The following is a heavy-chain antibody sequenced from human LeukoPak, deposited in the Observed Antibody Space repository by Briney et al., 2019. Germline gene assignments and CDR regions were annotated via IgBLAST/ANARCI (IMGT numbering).Heavy chain of an antibody. CDR2: INHIGST. D-gene: IGHD2-2*01. CDR1: GGSFSGYY. CDR3: ASLRVVPAAMGTFDY. V-gene: IGHV4-34*01. Sequence: SETLSLTCAVYGGSFSGYYWSWLRQPPGKGLEWMGEINHIGSTNYNPSLKSRVTISVDTSKNQFSLKLSSVTAADTAVYYCASLRVVPAAMGTFDYWGQGTLVTVSS. J-gene: IGHJ4*02.